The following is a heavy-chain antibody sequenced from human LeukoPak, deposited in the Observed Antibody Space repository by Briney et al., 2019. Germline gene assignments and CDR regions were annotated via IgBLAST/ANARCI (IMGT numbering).Heavy chain of an antibody. CDR3: ARVYNSSWYYFDY. V-gene: IGHV4-39*07. Sequence: SETLSLTCTVSGGSISSSSYYWGWIRQPPGKGLEWIGSIYYSGSTYYNPSLKSRVTISVDTSKNQFSLKLSSVTAADTAVYYCARVYNSSWYYFDYWGQGTLVTVSS. J-gene: IGHJ4*02. CDR1: GGSISSSSYY. D-gene: IGHD6-13*01. CDR2: IYYSGST.